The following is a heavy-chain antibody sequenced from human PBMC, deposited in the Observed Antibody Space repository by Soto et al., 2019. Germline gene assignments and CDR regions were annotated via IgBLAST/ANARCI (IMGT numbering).Heavy chain of an antibody. D-gene: IGHD2-2*01. V-gene: IGHV5-10-1*01. CDR2: IDHSDAYT. Sequence: GASLKISCKGSGYSFTSYWISWVRQMPGKGLEWMGRIDHSDAYTNYSPSFQGHVTISADKSISTVYLQWSSLKASDTAMYYCATLRNCSSTSCSYYYYYGMDVWGQGTTVTVSS. CDR1: GYSFTSYW. J-gene: IGHJ6*02. CDR3: ATLRNCSSTSCSYYYYYGMDV.